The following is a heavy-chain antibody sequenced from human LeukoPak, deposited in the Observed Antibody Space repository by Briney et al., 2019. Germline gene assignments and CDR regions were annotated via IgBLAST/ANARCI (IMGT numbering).Heavy chain of an antibody. CDR1: GFTFSSYS. D-gene: IGHD2-15*01. CDR2: ISSSGSGTYI. V-gene: IGHV3-21*01. CDR3: ARDPGRSGGSCYSDY. Sequence: PGGSLRLSCAASGFTFSSYSMNWVRQAPGKGLEWVSTISSSGSGTYIYYADSVKGRSTISRDNAKNSLYLQMNSLRAEDTAVYYCARDPGRSGGSCYSDYWGQGTLVTVSS. J-gene: IGHJ4*02.